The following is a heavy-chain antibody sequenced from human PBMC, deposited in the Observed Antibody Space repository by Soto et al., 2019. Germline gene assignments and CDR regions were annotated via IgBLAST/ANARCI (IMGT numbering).Heavy chain of an antibody. CDR1: GFTLSTYW. V-gene: IGHV3-74*01. Sequence: VQLVESGGGLVQPGGSLRLSCAASGFTLSTYWTHWVRQAPGKGLVWVSHINRDGSTTSYADSVKGRFTISRDNAKNKVYLQMHSLRAEDTAVYYCVALTMSIEGDYWGQGALLTVSS. J-gene: IGHJ4*02. CDR3: VALTMSIEGDY. CDR2: INRDGSTT. D-gene: IGHD6-6*01.